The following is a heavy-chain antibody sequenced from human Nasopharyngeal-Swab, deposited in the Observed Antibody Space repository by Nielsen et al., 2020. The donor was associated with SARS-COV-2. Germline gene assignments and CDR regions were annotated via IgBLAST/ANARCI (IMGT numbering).Heavy chain of an antibody. D-gene: IGHD3-3*01. CDR2: IYYSGST. J-gene: IGHJ5*02. V-gene: IGHV4-39*01. CDR3: ARHGLSGITIFGVVIPKNWFDP. Sequence: WIRQPPGKGLEWIGSIYYSGSTYYNPSLKSRVTISVDTSKNQFSLKLSSVTAADTAVYYCARHGLSGITIFGVVIPKNWFDPWGQGTLLTVSS.